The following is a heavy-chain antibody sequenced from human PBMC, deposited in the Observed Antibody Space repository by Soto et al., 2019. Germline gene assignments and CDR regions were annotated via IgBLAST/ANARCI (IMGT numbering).Heavy chain of an antibody. CDR1: GDSVSSDNYY. CDR3: ARDIRGYSRAFDY. D-gene: IGHD5-18*01. CDR2: IYSSGST. Sequence: SETLSLTCTVSGDSVSSDNYYWTWIRQPPGKGLEWIGYIYSSGSTNYNPSLKSRVTISVDTSRNQFSLKLTSVTAADTAVYYCARDIRGYSRAFDYWGQGALVTVSS. V-gene: IGHV4-61*01. J-gene: IGHJ4*02.